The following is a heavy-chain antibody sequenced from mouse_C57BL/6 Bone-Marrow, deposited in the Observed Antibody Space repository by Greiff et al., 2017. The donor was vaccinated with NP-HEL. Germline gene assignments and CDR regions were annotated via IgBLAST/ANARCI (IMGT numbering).Heavy chain of an antibody. CDR1: GFTFSSYA. Sequence: EVQLVESGEGLVKPGGSLKLSCAASGFTFSSYAMSWVRQTPEKRLEWVAYISSGGDYIYYADTVKGRFTISRDNARNTLYLQMSSLKSEDEAMYYCTREVIYYCGSSPFDYWGKGTTLTVSS. J-gene: IGHJ2*01. V-gene: IGHV5-9-1*02. D-gene: IGHD1-1*01. CDR2: ISSGGDYI. CDR3: TREVIYYCGSSPFDY.